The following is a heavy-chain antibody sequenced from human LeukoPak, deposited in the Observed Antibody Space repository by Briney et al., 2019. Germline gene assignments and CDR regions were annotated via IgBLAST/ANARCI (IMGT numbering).Heavy chain of an antibody. CDR3: ARGRRISMIVVVITIDY. D-gene: IGHD3-22*01. CDR2: INHSGST. Sequence: SETLSLTCAVYGGSFSGYYWSWIRQPPGKGLEWIGEINHSGSTSYNPSLKSRVTISVDTSKNQFSLKLSSVTAADTAVYYCARGRRISMIVVVITIDYWGQGTLVTVSS. J-gene: IGHJ4*02. CDR1: GGSFSGYY. V-gene: IGHV4-34*01.